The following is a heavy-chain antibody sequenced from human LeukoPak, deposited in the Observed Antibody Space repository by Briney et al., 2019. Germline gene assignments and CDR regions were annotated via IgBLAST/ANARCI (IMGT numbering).Heavy chain of an antibody. Sequence: GASVKVSCKASGYTFTGYYMHWVRQAPGQGLEWMGWINPNSGGTNCAQKFQGRVTMTRDTSISTAYMELSRLRSDDTAVYYCARGGAFYDSSGYPNWGQGTLVTVSS. V-gene: IGHV1-2*02. D-gene: IGHD3-22*01. J-gene: IGHJ4*02. CDR2: INPNSGGT. CDR3: ARGGAFYDSSGYPN. CDR1: GYTFTGYY.